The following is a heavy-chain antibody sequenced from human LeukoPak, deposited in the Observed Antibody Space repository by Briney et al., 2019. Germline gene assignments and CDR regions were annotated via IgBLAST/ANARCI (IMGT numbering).Heavy chain of an antibody. CDR2: TYYRSKWYN. V-gene: IGHV6-1*01. CDR1: GDSVSRNTAG. CDR3: AREPGSTAHAFDI. J-gene: IGHJ3*02. Sequence: SQTLSLTCAISGDSVSRNTAGWNWIRQSPSRGLEWLGRTYYRSKWYNDYAVSVKSRITINPDTSKNQFSLQLNSVTPEDTAVYYCAREPGSTAHAFDIWGQGTMVTVSS.